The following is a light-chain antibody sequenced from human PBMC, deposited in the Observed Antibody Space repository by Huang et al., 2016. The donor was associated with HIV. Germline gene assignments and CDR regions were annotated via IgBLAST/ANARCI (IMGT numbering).Light chain of an antibody. CDR1: QGISNY. J-gene: IGKJ2*01. Sequence: DIQMTQSPSSLSTSIGDRVTITCRASQGISNYLAWYQQNPVKVPKLLIYGASTLQSRVPSRFSGSGSGTDFTLTISSLQPEDVATYYCQEYYSAPYTFGQGTKLEIK. CDR3: QEYYSAPYT. CDR2: GAS. V-gene: IGKV1-27*01.